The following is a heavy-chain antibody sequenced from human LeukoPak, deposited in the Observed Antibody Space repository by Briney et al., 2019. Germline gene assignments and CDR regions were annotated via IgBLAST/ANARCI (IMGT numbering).Heavy chain of an antibody. V-gene: IGHV3-33*01. CDR1: GFTFSSYG. D-gene: IGHD2-2*01. J-gene: IGHJ4*02. Sequence: GRSLRLSCAASGFTFSSYGMHWVRQAPGKGLEWVAVIWYDGSNKYYADSVKGRFTISRDNSKNTLYLQMNSLRAEDTAVYYCARGPLHCSSTSCRGGYFDYWGQGTLVTVSS. CDR3: ARGPLHCSSTSCRGGYFDY. CDR2: IWYDGSNK.